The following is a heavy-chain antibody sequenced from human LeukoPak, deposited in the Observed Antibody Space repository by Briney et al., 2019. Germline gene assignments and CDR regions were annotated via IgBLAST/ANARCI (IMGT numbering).Heavy chain of an antibody. Sequence: SQTLSLTCAVYGGSFSGYYWSWIRQPPGKGLEWIGEINHSGSTNYNPSLKSRVTISVDTSKNQFSLKLSSVTAADTAVYYCARGRNYYDSSGYYNYYYGMDVWGQGTTVTVSS. D-gene: IGHD3-22*01. V-gene: IGHV4-34*01. CDR3: ARGRNYYDSSGYYNYYYGMDV. CDR2: INHSGST. J-gene: IGHJ6*02. CDR1: GGSFSGYY.